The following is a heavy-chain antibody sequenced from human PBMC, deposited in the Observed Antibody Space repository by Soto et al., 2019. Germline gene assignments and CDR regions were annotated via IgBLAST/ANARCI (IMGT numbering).Heavy chain of an antibody. CDR3: ASYYYGSGSYYRVDGMDV. Sequence: QVQLVESGGGVVQPGRSLRLSCAASGFTFSSYGMHWVRQAPGKGLAWVAVIWYDGSNKYYADSVKGRFTISRDNSKNTLYLQMNSLRAEDTAVYYCASYYYGSGSYYRVDGMDVLGQGTTVTVSS. CDR1: GFTFSSYG. CDR2: IWYDGSNK. J-gene: IGHJ6*02. V-gene: IGHV3-33*01. D-gene: IGHD3-10*01.